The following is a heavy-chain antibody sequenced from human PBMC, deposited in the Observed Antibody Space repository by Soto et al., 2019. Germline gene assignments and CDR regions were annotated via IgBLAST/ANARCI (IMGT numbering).Heavy chain of an antibody. D-gene: IGHD2-21*02. CDR3: AKDTGSPVTASYCYYGMDV. J-gene: IGHJ6*02. CDR2: ISYDGSNK. V-gene: IGHV3-30*18. CDR1: GFTFSSYG. Sequence: QVQLVESGGGVVQPGRSLRLSCAASGFTFSSYGMHWVRQAPGKGLEWVAVISYDGSNKYYADSVKGRFTISRDNSKNXLXXQISRLRAEDRAVYYCAKDTGSPVTASYCYYGMDVGGQGTTGTVSS.